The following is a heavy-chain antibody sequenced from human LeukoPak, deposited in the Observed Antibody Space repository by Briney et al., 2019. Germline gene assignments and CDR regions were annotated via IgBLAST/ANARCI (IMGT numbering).Heavy chain of an antibody. CDR3: AKSYSSGSGSYSAGHFDY. V-gene: IGHV3-30*02. Sequence: GGSLRLSCAVSGFTFSSHGMHWVRQAPGKGLEWVAFIRYDGSNTYYADSVKGRFTISRDNSKNTLYLQMDTLRAEDTAVYYCAKSYSSGSGSYSAGHFDYWGQGTLVTVSS. CDR2: IRYDGSNT. J-gene: IGHJ4*02. D-gene: IGHD3-10*01. CDR1: GFTFSSHG.